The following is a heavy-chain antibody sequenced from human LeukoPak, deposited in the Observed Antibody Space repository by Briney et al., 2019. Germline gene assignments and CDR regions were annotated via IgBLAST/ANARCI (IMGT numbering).Heavy chain of an antibody. Sequence: GGSLRLSCAASGFTVSSNYMSWVRQALGKGLEWVSVIYSGGSTYYADSVKGRFTISRDNSKNTLYLQMNSLRAEDTAVYYCAIDYYDSSGLDYWGQGTLVTVSS. CDR3: AIDYYDSSGLDY. CDR2: IYSGGST. J-gene: IGHJ4*02. D-gene: IGHD3-22*01. V-gene: IGHV3-66*01. CDR1: GFTVSSNY.